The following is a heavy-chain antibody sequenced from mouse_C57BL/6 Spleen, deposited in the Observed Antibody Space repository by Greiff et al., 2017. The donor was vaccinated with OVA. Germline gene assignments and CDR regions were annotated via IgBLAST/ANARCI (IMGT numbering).Heavy chain of an antibody. CDR3: ARGIYYGNYSYYAMDY. CDR2: INPNNGGT. D-gene: IGHD2-1*01. CDR1: GYTFTDYN. J-gene: IGHJ4*01. V-gene: IGHV1-18*01. Sequence: EVKLMESGPELVKPGASVKIPCKASGYTFTDYNMDWVKQSHGKSLEWIGDINPNNGGTIYNQKFKGKATLTVDKSSSTADMELRSLTSEVTAVYYGARGIYYGNYSYYAMDYWGQGTSVTVSS.